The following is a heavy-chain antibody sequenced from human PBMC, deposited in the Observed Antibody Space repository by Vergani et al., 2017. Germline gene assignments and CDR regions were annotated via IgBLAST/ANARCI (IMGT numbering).Heavy chain of an antibody. J-gene: IGHJ4*02. V-gene: IGHV4-4*07. CDR1: GGSISRYY. D-gene: IGHD6-19*01. Sequence: QVQLQESGPGLVKPSETLSLTCTVSGGSISRYYWSWIRQPAGKGLEWIGRIYTSGSTNYNPSLKSRVTMSVDTSKNQFSLKLSSVTAADTAVYYCARGGSGWSPETYYFDYWGQGTLVTVSS. CDR3: ARGGSGWSPETYYFDY. CDR2: IYTSGST.